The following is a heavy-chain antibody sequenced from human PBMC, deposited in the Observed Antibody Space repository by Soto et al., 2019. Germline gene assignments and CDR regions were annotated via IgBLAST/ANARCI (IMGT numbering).Heavy chain of an antibody. CDR1: GFTFSSYA. Sequence: QVQLVESGGGVVQPGRSLRLPCAASGFTFSSYAMHWVRQAPGKGLEWVAVISYDGSNKYYADSVKGRFTISRDNSKNTLYLQMNSLRAEDTAVYYCARGFSSRDYVWGSYFHLDPWGQGTLVTVSS. D-gene: IGHD3-16*01. V-gene: IGHV3-30-3*01. CDR2: ISYDGSNK. CDR3: ARGFSSRDYVWGSYFHLDP. J-gene: IGHJ5*02.